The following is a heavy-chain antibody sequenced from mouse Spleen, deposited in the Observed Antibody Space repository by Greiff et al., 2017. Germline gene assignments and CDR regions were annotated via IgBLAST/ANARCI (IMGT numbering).Heavy chain of an antibody. V-gene: IGHV1-76*01. CDR1: GYTFTDYY. J-gene: IGHJ3*01. CDR2: IYPGSGNT. Sequence: QVQLQQSGAELVRPGASVKLSCKASGYTFTDYYINWVKQRPGQGLEWIARIYPGSGNTYYNEKFKGKATLTAEKSSSTAYMQLSSLTSEDSAVYFCARRGTVPWFAYWGQGTLVTVSA. CDR3: ARRGTVPWFAY. D-gene: IGHD1-1*01.